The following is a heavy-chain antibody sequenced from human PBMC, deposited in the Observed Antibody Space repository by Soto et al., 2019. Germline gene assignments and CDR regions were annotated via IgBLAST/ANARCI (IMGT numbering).Heavy chain of an antibody. Sequence: GGSLRLSCAASGFTFDDYAMHWVRQAPGKGLEWVSGISWNSGSIGYADSVKGRFTISRDNAKNSLYLQMNSLRAEDTALYYCAKDSGYDGFDYWGQGTLVTVS. J-gene: IGHJ4*02. D-gene: IGHD5-12*01. V-gene: IGHV3-9*01. CDR3: AKDSGYDGFDY. CDR1: GFTFDDYA. CDR2: ISWNSGSI.